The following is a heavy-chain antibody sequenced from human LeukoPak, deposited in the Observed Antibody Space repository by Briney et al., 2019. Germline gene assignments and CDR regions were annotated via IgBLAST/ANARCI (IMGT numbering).Heavy chain of an antibody. CDR1: GFTFSNYW. CDR3: ARESSVGAHKAFDY. Sequence: GGSLRLSCAASGFTFSNYWMHWVRQAPGKGLVWVSRINSDGSSTSYADSVKGRFTISRDNANNTLYLQMNSLRAEDTAVYYCARESSVGAHKAFDYWGQGTLVTVSS. J-gene: IGHJ4*02. D-gene: IGHD1-26*01. V-gene: IGHV3-74*01. CDR2: INSDGSST.